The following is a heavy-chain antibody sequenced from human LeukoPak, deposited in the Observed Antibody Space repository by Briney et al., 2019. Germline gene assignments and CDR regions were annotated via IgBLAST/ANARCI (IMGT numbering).Heavy chain of an antibody. V-gene: IGHV4-39*07. J-gene: IGHJ3*02. Sequence: PSETLSLTCTVSGDSINNNVYYWGWIRQPPGKGLEWVAIISYSGTTYYNPSLKTRATISIDTSKNKFSLKVNSVTAADTAMYYCARDRGLWLGEARDAFDIWGQGTMVTVFS. CDR1: GDSINNNVYY. CDR2: ISYSGTT. D-gene: IGHD3-10*01. CDR3: ARDRGLWLGEARDAFDI.